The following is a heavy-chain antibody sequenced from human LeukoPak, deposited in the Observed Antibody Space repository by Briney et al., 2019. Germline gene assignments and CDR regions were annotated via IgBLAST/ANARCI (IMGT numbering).Heavy chain of an antibody. J-gene: IGHJ3*02. V-gene: IGHV4-59*02. CDR1: GGSVSSYY. CDR2: IYYIGIT. D-gene: IGHD1-26*01. Sequence: SETLSLTCTVSGGSVSSYYGSWIRQPPGKGIEYIGYIYYIGITNYNPSLKSRVTISVDTSKNQFSLELSSVTAADTAIYYCARESFQAFDIWGQGTLVTVSS. CDR3: ARESFQAFDI.